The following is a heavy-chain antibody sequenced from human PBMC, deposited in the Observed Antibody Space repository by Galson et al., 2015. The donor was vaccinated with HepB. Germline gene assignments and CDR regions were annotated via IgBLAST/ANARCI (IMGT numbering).Heavy chain of an antibody. V-gene: IGHV3-21*01. Sequence: SLRLSCAASGFTFSSYSMNWVRQAPGKGLEWVSSISSSSSYIYYADSVKGRFTISRDNAKNSLYLQMNSLRAEDTAVYYCARDLGPITMIAPDAFDIWGQGTMVTVSS. CDR2: ISSSSSYI. J-gene: IGHJ3*02. CDR1: GFTFSSYS. D-gene: IGHD3-22*01. CDR3: ARDLGPITMIAPDAFDI.